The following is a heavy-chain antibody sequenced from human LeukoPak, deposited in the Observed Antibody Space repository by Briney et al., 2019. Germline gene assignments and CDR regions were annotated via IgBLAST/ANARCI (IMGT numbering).Heavy chain of an antibody. V-gene: IGHV3-23*01. CDR3: AKDLNYGFDY. Sequence: VSALSGSGDKTFYADSVKGRFTISRDNSKNTLYLQMNSLRAEDTAVYYCAKDLNYGFDYWGQGTLVTVSS. D-gene: IGHD4-11*01. CDR2: LSGSGDKT. J-gene: IGHJ4*02.